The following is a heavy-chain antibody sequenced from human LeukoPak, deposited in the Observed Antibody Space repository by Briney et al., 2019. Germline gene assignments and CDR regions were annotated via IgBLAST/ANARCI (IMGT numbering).Heavy chain of an antibody. J-gene: IGHJ6*02. CDR3: ARNTAYYYGMDV. CDR1: GFTFSSYS. CDR2: ISSSSSYI. Sequence: GGSLRLSCAASGFTFSSYSMNWVRQAPGKGLEWVSSISSSSSYIYYADSVKGRFTISRDNAKNSLYLQMNSLRAEDTAVYYCARNTAYYYGMDVWGQGTTDTVSS. V-gene: IGHV3-21*01. D-gene: IGHD5-18*01.